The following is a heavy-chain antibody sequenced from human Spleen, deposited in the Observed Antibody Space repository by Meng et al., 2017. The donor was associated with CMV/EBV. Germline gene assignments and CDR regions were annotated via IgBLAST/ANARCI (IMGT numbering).Heavy chain of an antibody. CDR1: GFTFSGFY. D-gene: IGHD3-22*01. J-gene: IGHJ4*02. CDR2: ISSSGSTT. CDR3: ARGFWNPYYEDTHDY. V-gene: IGHV3-11*04. Sequence: GESLKISCAASGFTFSGFYMTWIRQAPGKGLEWVAYISSSGSTTYYPDSVKGRFTVSRDNANNSLYLQMNSLRADDTAVFYCARGFWNPYYEDTHDYWGQGTLVTVSS.